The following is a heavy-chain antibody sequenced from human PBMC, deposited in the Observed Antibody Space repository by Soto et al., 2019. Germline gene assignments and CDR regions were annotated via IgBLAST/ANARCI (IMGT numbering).Heavy chain of an antibody. CDR3: ARTLKGYCSSTSCYAWFDP. Sequence: QVQLVQSGAEVKKPGSSVKVSCKASGGTFSSYAISWVRQAPGQGLEWMGGIIPIFGTANYGQKFQGRVTSTADESTSTAYMELSSLRSEDTAVYYCARTLKGYCSSTSCYAWFDPWGQGTLVTVSS. CDR2: IIPIFGTA. D-gene: IGHD2-2*01. CDR1: GGTFSSYA. J-gene: IGHJ5*02. V-gene: IGHV1-69*01.